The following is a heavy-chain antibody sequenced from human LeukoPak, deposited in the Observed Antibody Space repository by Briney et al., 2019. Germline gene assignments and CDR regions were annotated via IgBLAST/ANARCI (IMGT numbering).Heavy chain of an antibody. V-gene: IGHV4-30-4*08. J-gene: IGHJ6*03. CDR2: IYYSGST. CDR3: ARGMDYYYYMDV. D-gene: IGHD2-8*01. CDR1: GGSISSGDYY. Sequence: SQTLSLTCTVSGGSISSGDYYWSWIRQPPGKGLEWIGYIYYSGSTYYNPSLKSRVTISVDTSKNQFSLKLSSVTAADTAVYYCARGMDYYYYMDVWGKGTTVIVSS.